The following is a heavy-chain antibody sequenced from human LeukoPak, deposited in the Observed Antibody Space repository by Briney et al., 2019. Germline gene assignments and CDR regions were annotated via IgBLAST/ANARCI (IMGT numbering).Heavy chain of an antibody. CDR1: GGSISSSTCY. Sequence: PSQTLSLTCTVSGGSISSSTCYWGWIRQPPGKGLEWIGSICYSGSTYYNPPLKSRVTISVDTSKNQFSLKLSSVTAADTAVYYCVKDRGNHVTDYWGQGTLVTVSS. CDR2: ICYSGST. J-gene: IGHJ4*02. D-gene: IGHD1-14*01. V-gene: IGHV4-39*07. CDR3: VKDRGNHVTDY.